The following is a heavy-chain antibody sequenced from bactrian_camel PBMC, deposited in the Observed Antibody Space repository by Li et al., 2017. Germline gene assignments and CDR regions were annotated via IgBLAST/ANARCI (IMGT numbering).Heavy chain of an antibody. Sequence: VQLVESGGGSVQVGGSLRPSCVASGDTISRYCMGWFRQGPGKAREQVAAIYTGGGDTNYADSVKGRFAISHDRAKKTLYLQMSSPQPEDTAKYYCAPTVTANLVPYACQVVADQGTQVTVS. J-gene: IGHJ4*01. V-gene: IGHV3S1*01. D-gene: IGHD1*01. CDR2: IYTGGGDT. CDR1: GDTISRYC.